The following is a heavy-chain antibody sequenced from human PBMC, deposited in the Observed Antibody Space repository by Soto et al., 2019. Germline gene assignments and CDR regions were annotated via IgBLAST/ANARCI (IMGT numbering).Heavy chain of an antibody. Sequence: PGGSLRLACAASGFTFSSYGMHWVRQAPGKGLERVAVISYDGSNKYYTDYVKGRFTISRDNSKKTLYLQMNSLRAEDTAVYYCVKVRKDYSYYVHDYYYYGQDVWGQGTTVIVS. J-gene: IGHJ6*02. D-gene: IGHD4-4*01. CDR1: GFTFSSYG. CDR3: VKVRKDYSYYVHDYYYYGQDV. V-gene: IGHV3-30*18. CDR2: ISYDGSNK.